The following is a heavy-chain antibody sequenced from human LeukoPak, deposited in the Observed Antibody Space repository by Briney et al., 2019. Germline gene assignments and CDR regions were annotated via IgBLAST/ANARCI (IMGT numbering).Heavy chain of an antibody. J-gene: IGHJ6*02. V-gene: IGHV3-33*01. D-gene: IGHD6-19*01. CDR1: GFTFSSYG. CDR2: IWYDGSNK. CDR3: ARDRAVAGIARYYYGMDV. Sequence: PGGSLRLSCAASGFTFSSYGMHWVRPAPGKGLAWVAVIWYDGSNKYYADSVKGRFTISRDNSKNMLYLQMNSLRDEDTAVYYCARDRAVAGIARYYYGMDVWGQGTTVTVPS.